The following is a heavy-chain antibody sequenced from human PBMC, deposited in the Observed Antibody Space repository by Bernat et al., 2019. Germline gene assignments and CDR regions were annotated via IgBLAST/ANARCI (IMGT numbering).Heavy chain of an antibody. CDR2: IYYSGST. J-gene: IGHJ6*03. CDR3: ARQKLNDLYNWTRDYYYYMDV. D-gene: IGHD1-20*01. Sequence: QVQLQESGPGLVKPSETLSLTCTVSGGSISSYYWSWIRQPPGKGLEWIGYIYYSGSTNYNPSLKSRVTISVDTSKNQFSLKLSSVTAADTAVYYCARQKLNDLYNWTRDYYYYMDVWGKGTTVTVSS. CDR1: GGSISSYY. V-gene: IGHV4-59*08.